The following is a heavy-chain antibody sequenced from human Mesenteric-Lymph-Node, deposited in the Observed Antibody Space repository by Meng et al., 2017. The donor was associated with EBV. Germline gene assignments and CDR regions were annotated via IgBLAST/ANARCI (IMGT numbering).Heavy chain of an antibody. D-gene: IGHD4-17*01. J-gene: IGHJ4*02. V-gene: IGHV4-34*01. CDR1: GGSFRTFY. CDR3: ARVGEADSGDYPNEDS. CDR2: IHHSGNT. Sequence: QQSGAGLLKPSEALCLTVAGSGGSFRTFYWSWIRQPPGKGLEWIGEIHHSGNTNYNTSLKSRVTISVDTSKNQFSLRLTSVTAADTAVYYCARVGEADSGDYPNEDSWGQGTLVTVSS.